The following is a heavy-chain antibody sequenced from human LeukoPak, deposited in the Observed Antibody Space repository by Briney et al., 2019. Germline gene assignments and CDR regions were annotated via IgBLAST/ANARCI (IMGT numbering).Heavy chain of an antibody. CDR2: ISSSGRTT. CDR1: GFTFSSYE. V-gene: IGHV3-48*03. D-gene: IGHD6-6*01. CDR3: ARTRSSSSDFDY. J-gene: IGHJ4*02. Sequence: GGSLRLSCGVSGFTFSSYEMNWVRQVPGKGLEWVSYISSSGRTTYYAYSVKGRFTISRDNTKNSLYLQMNSLRAEDRAVYYCARTRSSSSDFDYWGQGTLVSVSS.